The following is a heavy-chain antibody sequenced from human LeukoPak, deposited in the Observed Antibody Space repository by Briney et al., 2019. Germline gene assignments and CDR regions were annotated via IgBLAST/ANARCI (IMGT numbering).Heavy chain of an antibody. V-gene: IGHV3-48*02. Sequence: EGSLRLSCTASGFTFSSYAMNWVRHDPGKGLQWVSYISSSSSTIYYADSVKGRFTISRDNAKNSLYLQMNSLGDEDTAVYYCTRDTGDGSYDYWGQGTLVTDSS. J-gene: IGHJ4*02. D-gene: IGHD1-26*01. CDR2: ISSSSSTI. CDR1: GFTFSSYA. CDR3: TRDTGDGSYDY.